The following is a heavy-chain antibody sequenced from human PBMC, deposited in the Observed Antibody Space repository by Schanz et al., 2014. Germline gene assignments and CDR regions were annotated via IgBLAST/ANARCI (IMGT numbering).Heavy chain of an antibody. V-gene: IGHV1-18*04. D-gene: IGHD6-13*01. CDR1: GYTFVSYS. CDR3: ASSGAGYSSSWDFDY. Sequence: QVQLVQSGAEVKKPGASVKVSCKASGYTFVSYSMHWVRQAPGQGLEWMGWITAYNGDTNYALKLQGRVTMTTDTSTGTAYMELRSLRSDDTALYYCASSGAGYSSSWDFDYWGQGTLVTVSS. J-gene: IGHJ4*02. CDR2: ITAYNGDT.